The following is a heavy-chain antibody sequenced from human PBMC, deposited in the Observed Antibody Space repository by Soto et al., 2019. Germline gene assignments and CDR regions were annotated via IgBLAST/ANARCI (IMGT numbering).Heavy chain of an antibody. CDR3: AKGRYCSSTSCYGSYGRSSDAFDI. D-gene: IGHD2-2*01. V-gene: IGHV3-23*01. CDR2: ISGSGGST. J-gene: IGHJ3*02. Sequence: GRSLRLSCAASGLNFSSYAMSWIRQTKGKGLEWVSAISGSGGSTYYADSVKGRFTISRDNSKNTLYLQMNSLRAEDTAVYYCAKGRYCSSTSCYGSYGRSSDAFDIWGQGTMVTVSS. CDR1: GLNFSSYA.